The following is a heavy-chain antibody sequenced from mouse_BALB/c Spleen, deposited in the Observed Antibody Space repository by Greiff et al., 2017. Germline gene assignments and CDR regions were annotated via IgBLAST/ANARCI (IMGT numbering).Heavy chain of an antibody. V-gene: IGHV1-5*01. CDR3: ARSSIITTYAMDY. CDR1: GYTFTSYW. J-gene: IGHJ4*01. Sequence: VQLQQSGTVLARPGASVKMSCKASGYTFTSYWMHWVKQRPGQGLEWIGAIYPGNSDTSYNQKFKGKAKLTAVTSASTAYMQLSSLTNEDSAVYYCARSSIITTYAMDYWGQGTSVTVSS. D-gene: IGHD2-4*01. CDR2: IYPGNSDT.